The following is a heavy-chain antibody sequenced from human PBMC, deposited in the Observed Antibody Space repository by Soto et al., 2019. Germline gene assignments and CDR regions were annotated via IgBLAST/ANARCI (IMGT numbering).Heavy chain of an antibody. CDR1: GFTFNTYT. J-gene: IGHJ4*02. V-gene: IGHV3-21*01. Sequence: GGSLRLSSAASGFTFNTYTLAWVRQAPGRGLEWVSSVSSSSIYIHYGDSVKGRFTISRDNAQNSVYLQMDSLRADDTAVYYCARETYCSSTSCYLDYWGRGTLVTVSS. D-gene: IGHD2-2*01. CDR3: ARETYCSSTSCYLDY. CDR2: VSSSSIYI.